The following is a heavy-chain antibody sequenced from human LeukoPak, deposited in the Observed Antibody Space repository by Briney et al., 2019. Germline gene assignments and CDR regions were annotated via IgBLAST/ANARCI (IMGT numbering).Heavy chain of an antibody. CDR2: ISSSSSYI. CDR3: ARDQTPQSNTIFGVNLFV. D-gene: IGHD3-3*01. Sequence: PGGSPRLSCAASGFTFSSYSMNWVRQAPGKGLEWVSSISSSSSYIYYADSVKGRFTISRDNAKNSLYLQMNSLRAEDTAVYYCARDQTPQSNTIFGVNLFVWGKGTTVTASS. V-gene: IGHV3-21*01. J-gene: IGHJ6*04. CDR1: GFTFSSYS.